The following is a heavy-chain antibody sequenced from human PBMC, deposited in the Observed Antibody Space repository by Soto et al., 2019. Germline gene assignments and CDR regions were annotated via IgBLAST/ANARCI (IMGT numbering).Heavy chain of an antibody. J-gene: IGHJ4*02. CDR2: ISGSGGST. V-gene: IGHV3-23*01. CDR3: AKVRGRCSSTSCYRFDY. Sequence: EVQLLESGGGLVQPGGSLRLSCAASGFTFSSYAMSWVRQAPGKGLEWVSAISGSGGSTYYADSVKGRLTISRDNSKNTLYLQMNSLRAEDTAVYYCAKVRGRCSSTSCYRFDYWGQGTLVTVSS. CDR1: GFTFSSYA. D-gene: IGHD2-2*01.